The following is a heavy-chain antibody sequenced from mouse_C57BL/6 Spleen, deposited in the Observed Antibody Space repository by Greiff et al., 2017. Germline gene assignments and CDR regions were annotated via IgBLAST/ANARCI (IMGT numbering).Heavy chain of an antibody. CDR2: ISDGGSYT. J-gene: IGHJ3*01. CDR3: ARDLGLGFAY. CDR1: GFTFSSYA. D-gene: IGHD4-1*01. V-gene: IGHV5-4*01. Sequence: EVHLVESGGGLVKPGGSLKLSCAASGFTFSSYAMSWVRQTPEKRLEWVATISDGGSYTYYPDNVKGRFTISRDNAKNNLYLQMSHLKSEDTAMYYCARDLGLGFAYWGQGTLVTVSA.